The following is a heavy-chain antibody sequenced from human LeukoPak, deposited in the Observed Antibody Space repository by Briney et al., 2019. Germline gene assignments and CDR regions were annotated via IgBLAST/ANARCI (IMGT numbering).Heavy chain of an antibody. J-gene: IGHJ4*02. Sequence: GASVKVSCKASGGTFSSYAISWVRQAPGQGLEWMGGIIPIFGTANYAQKFQGRVTITADESTSTAYMELSSLRSKDTAVYYCATPPQDCGGDCYLYYFDYWGQGTLVTVSS. CDR3: ATPPQDCGGDCYLYYFDY. V-gene: IGHV1-69*13. CDR1: GGTFSSYA. CDR2: IIPIFGTA. D-gene: IGHD2-21*02.